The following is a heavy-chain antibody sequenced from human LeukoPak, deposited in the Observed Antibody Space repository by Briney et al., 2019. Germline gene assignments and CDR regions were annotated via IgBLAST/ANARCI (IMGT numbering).Heavy chain of an antibody. J-gene: IGHJ4*02. Sequence: PSETLSLTCTVSGGSISNGGNYWRWIRQPPGKGLEWIGYIYHSGSTYYNPSLKSRVTISVDRSKNQFSLNLSSVTAADTAVYYCARGYGDFRVEGRYFHSWGQGTLVTVSS. V-gene: IGHV4-30-2*01. CDR2: IYHSGST. CDR3: ARGYGDFRVEGRYFHS. CDR1: GGSISNGGNY. D-gene: IGHD4-17*01.